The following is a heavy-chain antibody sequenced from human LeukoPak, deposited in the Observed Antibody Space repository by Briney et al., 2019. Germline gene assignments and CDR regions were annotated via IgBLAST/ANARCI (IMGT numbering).Heavy chain of an antibody. CDR1: GGSMSSYY. V-gene: IGHV4-4*07. CDR3: ATKGLVPAANDAFDI. CDR2: IYTSGST. D-gene: IGHD2-2*01. Sequence: MASETLSLTCTVSGGSMSSYYWSWIRQPPGKGLEWIGRIYTSGSTNYNPSLKSRVTMSVDTSKNQFSLKLSSVTAADTAVYYCATKGLVPAANDAFDIWGQGTMVTVSS. J-gene: IGHJ3*02.